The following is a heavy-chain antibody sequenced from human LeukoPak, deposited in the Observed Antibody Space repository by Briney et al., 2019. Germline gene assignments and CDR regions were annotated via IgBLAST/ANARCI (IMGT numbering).Heavy chain of an antibody. CDR3: TKSPGSWKFDG. D-gene: IGHD6-13*01. CDR1: GFTVSSNY. CDR2: IYTGGST. V-gene: IGHV3-66*01. Sequence: GGSLRLSCAASGFTVSSNYMSWVRQAPGKGLEWVSVIYTGGSTYYADSVKGRFTISRDNSENMLYLQMSSLRVEDTAVYYCTKSPGSWKFDGWGQGTLVTVSS. J-gene: IGHJ4*02.